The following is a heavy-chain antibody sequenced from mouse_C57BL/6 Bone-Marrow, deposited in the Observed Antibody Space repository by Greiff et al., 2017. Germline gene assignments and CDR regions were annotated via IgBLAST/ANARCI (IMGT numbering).Heavy chain of an antibody. CDR1: GYTFTSYW. V-gene: IGHV1-64*01. D-gene: IGHD3-2*02. CDR3: ARHRQLRYYYAMDY. CDR2: IHPNSGST. Sequence: QVQLQQPGAELVKPGASVKLSCKASGYTFTSYWMHWVKQRPGQGLEWIGMIHPNSGSTNYNEKFKSKATLTVDKSSSTADMQLSSLTSEDSAVYYGARHRQLRYYYAMDYWGQGTSVTVSS. J-gene: IGHJ4*01.